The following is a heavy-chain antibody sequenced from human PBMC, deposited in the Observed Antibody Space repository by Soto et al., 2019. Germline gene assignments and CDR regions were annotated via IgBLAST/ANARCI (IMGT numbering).Heavy chain of an antibody. CDR2: INHSGST. V-gene: IGHV4-34*01. CDR1: GGSFSGYY. CDR3: ARLKTNYGMDV. Sequence: SETLSLTCAVYGGSFSGYYWNWIRQPPGKGLEWIGEINHSGSTNYNPSLKSRVTVSVDTSKNQFSLKLSSVTAADTAVYYCARLKTNYGMDVWGQGTTVTVS. D-gene: IGHD4-17*01. J-gene: IGHJ6*02.